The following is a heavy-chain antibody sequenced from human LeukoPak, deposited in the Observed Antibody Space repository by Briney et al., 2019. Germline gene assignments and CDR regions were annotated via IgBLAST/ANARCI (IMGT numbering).Heavy chain of an antibody. Sequence: GGSLRLSCAASGFTFSSYAMHWVRQAPGKGLEWVAVISYDGSNKYYADSVKGRFTISRDNSKNTLYLQMNSLRAEDTAVYYCARDRVTNNWFDPWGQGTLVTVSS. CDR1: GFTFSSYA. J-gene: IGHJ5*02. V-gene: IGHV3-30-3*01. D-gene: IGHD2-21*02. CDR3: ARDRVTNNWFDP. CDR2: ISYDGSNK.